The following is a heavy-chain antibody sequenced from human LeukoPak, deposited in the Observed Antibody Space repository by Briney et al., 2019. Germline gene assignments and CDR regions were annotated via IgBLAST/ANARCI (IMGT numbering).Heavy chain of an antibody. Sequence: PGGSLRLSCAASGFTFDDYGMSWVRHAPGKGLEWVSGINWNGGSTGYADSVKGRFTISRDNAKNSLYLQMNSLRAEDTALYYCARLGYDSSGLGPYFDYWGRGTLVTVSS. CDR2: INWNGGST. V-gene: IGHV3-20*04. CDR3: ARLGYDSSGLGPYFDY. CDR1: GFTFDDYG. J-gene: IGHJ4*02. D-gene: IGHD3-22*01.